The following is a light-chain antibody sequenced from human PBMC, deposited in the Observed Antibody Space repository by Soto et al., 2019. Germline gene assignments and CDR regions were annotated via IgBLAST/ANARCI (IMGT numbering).Light chain of an antibody. CDR3: HQYNNWPGT. Sequence: EMVMTQSPAILSVSPGERATLSCRASQSVSSYLAWYQQKPGQAPRLLIYGASTRATGIPARFSGSGSGTEFTLTINSLQSEDCALYYCHQYNNWPGTFGQGTKVDIK. CDR2: GAS. J-gene: IGKJ1*01. CDR1: QSVSSY. V-gene: IGKV3-15*01.